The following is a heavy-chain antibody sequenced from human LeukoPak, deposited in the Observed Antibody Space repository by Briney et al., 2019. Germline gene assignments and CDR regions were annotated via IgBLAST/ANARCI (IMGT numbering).Heavy chain of an antibody. V-gene: IGHV3-74*01. CDR1: GFTLSSYW. D-gene: IGHD5-18*01. J-gene: IGHJ4*02. CDR3: ARQRGCSYGQLDY. Sequence: QPGGSLRLSCAASGFTLSSYWMHWVRQAPGKGLVWVSRINSDGSSTNNADSVKGRFTISRDDAKNTLYLQMNSLRAEDTAIYYCARQRGCSYGQLDYWGQGTLVTVSS. CDR2: INSDGSST.